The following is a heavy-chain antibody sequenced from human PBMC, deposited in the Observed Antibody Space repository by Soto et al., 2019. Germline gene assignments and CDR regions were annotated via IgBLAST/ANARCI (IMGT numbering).Heavy chain of an antibody. D-gene: IGHD5-12*01. CDR2: ISDDGDKR. CDR1: GFTFSNYG. CDR3: AREWLQARAFDI. Sequence: HPGGSLRLSCVGSGFTFSNYGMHWVRQPPGKGLEWVALISDDGDKRYYADSVRGRLIISRDNSKNTLYLQMNSLRAEDTAVYYCAREWLQARAFDIWGQGTMVTVSS. J-gene: IGHJ3*02. V-gene: IGHV3-33*08.